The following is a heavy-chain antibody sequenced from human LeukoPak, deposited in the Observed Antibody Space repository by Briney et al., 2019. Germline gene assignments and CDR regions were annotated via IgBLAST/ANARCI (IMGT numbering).Heavy chain of an antibody. CDR2: INPNSGGT. J-gene: IGHJ4*02. CDR1: GYTFTGYY. Sequence: ASVKVSCKASGYTFTGYYMHWVRQAPGQGLEWMGWINPNSGGTNYAQKFQGRVTMTRDTSISTAYMELSRLRSDDTAEYYCARGGVCSSTSCSMDYWGQGTLVTVSS. D-gene: IGHD2-2*01. CDR3: ARGGVCSSTSCSMDY. V-gene: IGHV1-2*02.